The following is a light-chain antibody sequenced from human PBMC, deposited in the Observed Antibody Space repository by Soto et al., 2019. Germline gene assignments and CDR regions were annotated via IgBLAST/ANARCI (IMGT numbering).Light chain of an antibody. V-gene: IGLV2-14*01. CDR2: DVS. CDR1: STYIGRYDY. Sequence: QSALTQPASVSGSPGQSITISCTGTSTYIGRYDYVSWYQQHPGKAPKLIIYDVSNRPSGVSDRFSGSKSGNTASLTISGLQAEDEANYYCSSYAGDNIFLFGTGTKVTVL. CDR3: SSYAGDNIFL. J-gene: IGLJ1*01.